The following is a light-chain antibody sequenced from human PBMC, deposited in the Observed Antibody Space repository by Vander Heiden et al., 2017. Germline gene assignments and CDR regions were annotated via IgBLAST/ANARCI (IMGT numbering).Light chain of an antibody. J-gene: IGLJ2*01. V-gene: IGLV1-40*01. CDR1: SSNIGAGYD. CDR3: QSYDSLSGRV. CDR2: DNN. Sequence: QSVLTQPPSVSAAPGQRVTISCAGSSSNIGAGYDVHWYQQLPGAAPKLLIYDNNYRPSGVPDRFSGSKSGTSASLAITGLQAEDEADYYCQSYDSLSGRVFGGGTKLTVL.